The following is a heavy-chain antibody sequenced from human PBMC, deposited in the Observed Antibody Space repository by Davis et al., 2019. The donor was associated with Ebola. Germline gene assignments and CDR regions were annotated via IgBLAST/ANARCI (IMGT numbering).Heavy chain of an antibody. D-gene: IGHD3-3*01. CDR2: IYSSGST. Sequence: GESLKISCAASGFTVSNSYMTWVRQAPGKGLEWVTVIYSSGSTHYADSVKGRFTFSRDNSNNTLYLQMNSLRAEDTAVYYCVKVPRRVAIGSGGFDYWGQGTLVTVSS. J-gene: IGHJ4*02. CDR1: GFTVSNSY. V-gene: IGHV3-53*01. CDR3: VKVPRRVAIGSGGFDY.